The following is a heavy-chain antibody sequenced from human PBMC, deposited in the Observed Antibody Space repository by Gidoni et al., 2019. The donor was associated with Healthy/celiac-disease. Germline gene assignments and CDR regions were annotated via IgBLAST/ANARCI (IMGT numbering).Heavy chain of an antibody. CDR2: ISDDGRNK. Sequence: QVQLVESGVGVVQPGRSLRLSCAYSGFTFSRSGMHWVRQAPGKGLEWVAVISDDGRNKYYADSVKGRFTISRDNSKNTLYLQMNSLRAEDTAVYYCAKDLSGSYPWYYYYGMDVWGQGTTVTVSS. J-gene: IGHJ6*02. CDR3: AKDLSGSYPWYYYYGMDV. D-gene: IGHD1-26*01. CDR1: GFTFSRSG. V-gene: IGHV3-30*18.